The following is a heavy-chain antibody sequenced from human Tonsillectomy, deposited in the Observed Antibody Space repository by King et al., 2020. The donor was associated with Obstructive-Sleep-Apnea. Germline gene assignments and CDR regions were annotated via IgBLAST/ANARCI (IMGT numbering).Heavy chain of an antibody. CDR3: ARSSNSSCRLLWFGELLSGP. V-gene: IGHV4-59*01. D-gene: IGHD3-10*01. Sequence: QLQESGPGLVKPSETLSLTCTVSGGSISSYYWSWIRQPPGKGLEWLGYIYYSGSTNYNPSLQSRVTISVDTSKNQFSLKLSPVTAADPAVYYCARSSNSSCRLLWFGELLSGPWGQGTLVTVSS. J-gene: IGHJ5*02. CDR2: IYYSGST. CDR1: GGSISSYY.